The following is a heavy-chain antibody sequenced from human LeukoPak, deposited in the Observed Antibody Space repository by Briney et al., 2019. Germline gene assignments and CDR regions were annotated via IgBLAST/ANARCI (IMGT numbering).Heavy chain of an antibody. CDR1: GFTFSSYW. CDR3: ARDAPDGYRPTPPGD. CDR2: IKQDGSEK. J-gene: IGHJ4*02. Sequence: GGSLRLSCAASGFTFSSYWMSWVRQASGKGLEWVANIKQDGSEKYYVDSVKGRFTISRDNAKNSLYLQMNSLRAEDTAVYYCARDAPDGYRPTPPGDWGQGNLVTVSS. V-gene: IGHV3-7*01. D-gene: IGHD5-24*01.